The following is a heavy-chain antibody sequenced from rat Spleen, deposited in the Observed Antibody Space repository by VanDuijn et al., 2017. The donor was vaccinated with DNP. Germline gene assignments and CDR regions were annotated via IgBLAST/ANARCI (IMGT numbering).Heavy chain of an antibody. D-gene: IGHD1-4*01. J-gene: IGHJ2*01. CDR2: ISYDGGST. Sequence: EVQLVESGGGLEQPGRSLKLSCAASGFTFSDYYMAWVRQAPTKGLEWVAYISYDGGSTYHGDSVKGRFTISRDIANSTLYLQMNSLRSEDMATYYCARHVLPLRVWDYWGQGVMVTVSS. CDR1: GFTFSDYY. CDR3: ARHVLPLRVWDY. V-gene: IGHV5-22*01.